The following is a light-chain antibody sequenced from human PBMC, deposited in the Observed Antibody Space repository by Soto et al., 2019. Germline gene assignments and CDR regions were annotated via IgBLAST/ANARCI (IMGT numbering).Light chain of an antibody. Sequence: EIGLTQFPGTLSLSPGERGTLSCRASESINSAHLAWYQQKPGQPPRLLIFGASDRATGIPDRFSGSGSGTDFTLTISRLESEDFGVYCCLQCHGSPLSFGGGTRVHLK. V-gene: IGKV3-20*01. CDR2: GAS. CDR3: LQCHGSPLS. J-gene: IGKJ4*01. CDR1: ESINSAH.